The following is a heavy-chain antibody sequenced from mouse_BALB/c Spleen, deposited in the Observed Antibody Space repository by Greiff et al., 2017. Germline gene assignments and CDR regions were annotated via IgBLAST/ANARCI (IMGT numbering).Heavy chain of an antibody. CDR3: ARWGPDGFAY. J-gene: IGHJ3*01. CDR2: IDPSDSYT. V-gene: IGHV1-69*02. CDR1: GYTFTSYW. Sequence: VQLQQPGAELVKPGASVKLSCKASGYTFTSYWMHWVKQRPGQGLEWIGEIDPSDSYTNYNQKFKGKATLTVDKSSSTAYMHLSSLTSEDSAVYYCARWGPDGFAYWGQGTLVTVSA.